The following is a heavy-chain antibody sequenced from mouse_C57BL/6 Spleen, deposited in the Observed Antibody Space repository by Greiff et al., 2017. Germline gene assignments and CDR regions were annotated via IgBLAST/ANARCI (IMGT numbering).Heavy chain of an antibody. CDR1: GYSFTGYY. Sequence: EVKVVESGPELVKPGASVKISCKASGYSFTGYYMNWVKQSPEKSLEWIGEINPSTGGTTYNQKFKAKATLTVDKSSSTAYMQLKSLTSEDSAVYYCASNYVVWGTGTTVTVSS. V-gene: IGHV1-42*01. CDR3: ASNYVV. J-gene: IGHJ1*03. CDR2: INPSTGGT.